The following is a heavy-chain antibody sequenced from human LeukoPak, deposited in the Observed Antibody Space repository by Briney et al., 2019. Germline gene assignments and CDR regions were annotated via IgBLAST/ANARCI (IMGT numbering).Heavy chain of an antibody. CDR3: ARVSRGTPHIKLDY. D-gene: IGHD3-16*01. Sequence: SETLSLTCAVYGGSFSGYYWSWIRQPPGKGLEWIGEINHSGSTNYNPSLKSRVTISVDTSNNQFSLKLSSVTAADPALYYCARVSRGTPHIKLDYWGQGTLVTVSS. CDR2: INHSGST. J-gene: IGHJ4*02. V-gene: IGHV4-34*01. CDR1: GGSFSGYY.